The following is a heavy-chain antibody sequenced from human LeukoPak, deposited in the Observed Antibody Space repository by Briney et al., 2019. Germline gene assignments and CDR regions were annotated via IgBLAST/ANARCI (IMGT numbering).Heavy chain of an antibody. CDR1: GFTFSSYG. J-gene: IGHJ6*03. CDR2: IWYDGSNK. V-gene: IGHV3-33*01. CDR3: AREGPTPTLYKGMDV. Sequence: PGGSLRLSCAASGFTFSSYGMHWARQAPGKGLEWVAVIWYDGSNKYYADSVKGRFTISRDNSKNTLYLQMNSLRAEDTAVYYCAREGPTPTLYKGMDVWGKGTTVTVSS. D-gene: IGHD3-10*01.